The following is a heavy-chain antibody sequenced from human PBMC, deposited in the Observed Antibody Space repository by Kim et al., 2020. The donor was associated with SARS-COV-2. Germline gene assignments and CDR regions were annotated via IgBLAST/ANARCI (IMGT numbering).Heavy chain of an antibody. D-gene: IGHD3-22*01. J-gene: IGHJ4*02. V-gene: IGHV3-64D*09. Sequence: DSVKGRFTISRDNSKNTLYLQMSSLRAEDTAVYYCVKDYYDSSGYYPVSYWGQGTLVTVSS. CDR3: VKDYYDSSGYYPVSY.